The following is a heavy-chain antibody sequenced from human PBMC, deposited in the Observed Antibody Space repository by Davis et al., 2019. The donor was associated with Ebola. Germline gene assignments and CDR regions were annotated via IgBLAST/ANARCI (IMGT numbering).Heavy chain of an antibody. V-gene: IGHV1-69*13. CDR2: IIPIFGTA. Sequence: SVKVSCKASGGTFSSYAISWVRQAPGQGLEWMGGIIPIFGTANYAQKFQGRVTITADESTSTAYMELSSLRSEDTAVYYCARDPYPTVDAFDVWGQGTMVTVSS. D-gene: IGHD4-11*01. J-gene: IGHJ3*01. CDR1: GGTFSSYA. CDR3: ARDPYPTVDAFDV.